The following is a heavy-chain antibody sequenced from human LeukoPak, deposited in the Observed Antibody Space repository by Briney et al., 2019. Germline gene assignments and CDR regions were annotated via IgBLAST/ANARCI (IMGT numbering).Heavy chain of an antibody. D-gene: IGHD4-17*01. CDR1: GGSISSYY. CDR2: IYYSGST. V-gene: IGHV4-59*01. CDR3: ARVDYGDYRADY. J-gene: IGHJ4*02. Sequence: SETLSLTCTVSGGSISSYYWSWIRQHPGKGLEWIGYIYYSGSTNYNPSLKSRVTISVDTSKNQFSLKLSSVTAADTAVYYCARVDYGDYRADYWGQGTLVTVSS.